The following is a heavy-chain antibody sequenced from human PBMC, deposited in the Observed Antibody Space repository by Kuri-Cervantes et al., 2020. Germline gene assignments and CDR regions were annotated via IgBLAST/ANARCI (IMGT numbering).Heavy chain of an antibody. Sequence: GGSLRLSCAASGFTFSSYGMHWVRQAPGKGLEWVAVISYDGSNKYYADSVKGRFTISRDNSKNTLYLQMNSLRAEDTAVYYCAKDSAMKYYYGSGSYYIPPGYWGQGTLVTVSS. CDR1: GFTFSSYG. D-gene: IGHD3-10*01. CDR3: AKDSAMKYYYGSGSYYIPPGY. J-gene: IGHJ4*02. V-gene: IGHV3-30*18. CDR2: ISYDGSNK.